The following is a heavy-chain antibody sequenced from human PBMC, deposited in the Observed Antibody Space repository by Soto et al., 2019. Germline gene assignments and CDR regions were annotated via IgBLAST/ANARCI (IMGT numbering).Heavy chain of an antibody. Sequence: GQLVESGGGVVQPGRSLRLSCAASGFTFSTYGMYWVRQAPGKGLEWVAVIWYDASNKYYADSVKGRFTISRDNSENTLYLQMDRLRAEDAAVYYCARGRVDGGELDLWGQGTLVTVSS. CDR1: GFTFSTYG. CDR2: IWYDASNK. J-gene: IGHJ4*02. D-gene: IGHD1-26*01. CDR3: ARGRVDGGELDL. V-gene: IGHV3-33*01.